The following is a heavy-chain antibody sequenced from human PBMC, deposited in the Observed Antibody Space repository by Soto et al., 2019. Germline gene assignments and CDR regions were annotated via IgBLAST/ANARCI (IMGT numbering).Heavy chain of an antibody. CDR2: MNPSTGNT. Sequence: ASVKVSCKASGYTFTSCDIHWLRQSPGQGLEWMGWMNPSTGNTGFAQKFQGRVTMTRNTAISTAYMELRSLTSEDTAVYYCARRKERSGPHYFDSWGQGTRVT. V-gene: IGHV1-8*01. CDR3: ARRKERSGPHYFDS. J-gene: IGHJ4*02. CDR1: GYTFTSCD.